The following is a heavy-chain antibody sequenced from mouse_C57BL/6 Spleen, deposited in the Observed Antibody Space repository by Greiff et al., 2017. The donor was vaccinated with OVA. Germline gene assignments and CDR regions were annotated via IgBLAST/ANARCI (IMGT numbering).Heavy chain of an antibody. V-gene: IGHV1-52*01. CDR1: GYTFTSYW. CDR2: IDPSDSET. Sequence: QVQLQQPGAELVRPGSSVKLSCKASGYTFTSYWMHWVKQRPIQGLEWIGNIDPSDSETHYNQKFKDKATLTVDKSSSTAYMQLSSLTSEDSAVYYCARGYGSYYAMDYWGQGTSVTVSS. D-gene: IGHD2-10*02. CDR3: ARGYGSYYAMDY. J-gene: IGHJ4*01.